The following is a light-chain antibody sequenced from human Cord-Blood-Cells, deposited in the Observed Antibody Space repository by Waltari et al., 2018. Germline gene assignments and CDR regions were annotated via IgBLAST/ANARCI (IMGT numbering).Light chain of an antibody. Sequence: DIQMTQSPSSLSASVGDRVTITCRASQSISSYLNWYQQKPGKAPKLLIYAASSLQSGVPSRFSGSGSGTDFTLTISSLEPEDFAVYYCQQRSNWGITFGQGTRLEIK. V-gene: IGKV1-39*01. CDR1: QSISSY. CDR2: AAS. CDR3: QQRSNWGIT. J-gene: IGKJ5*01.